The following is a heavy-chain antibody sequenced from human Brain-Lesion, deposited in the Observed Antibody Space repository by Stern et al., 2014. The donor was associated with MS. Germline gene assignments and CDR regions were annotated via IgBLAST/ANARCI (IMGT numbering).Heavy chain of an antibody. CDR3: ARGERWFDS. CDR2: VNNDGRRT. D-gene: IGHD3-10*01. J-gene: IGHJ5*01. V-gene: IGHV3-74*02. Sequence: EVQLEASGGGLVQPGGSLRLSCAASGFTFSNYWMHWVRQGPGKGPVWVSRVNNDGRRTSYADSVKGRFTMSRDNAKNTLYLQMNSLRVEDTAIYYCARGERWFDSWGQGTLVTVSS. CDR1: GFTFSNYW.